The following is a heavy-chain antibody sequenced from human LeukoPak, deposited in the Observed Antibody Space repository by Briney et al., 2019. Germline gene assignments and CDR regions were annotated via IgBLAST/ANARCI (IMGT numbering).Heavy chain of an antibody. V-gene: IGHV3-23*01. Sequence: PGGSLRLSCAASGFTFSSYAMSWLRQAPGKGLEWVSAIRGSGGSTYYADSVKGRFTISRDNSKNTLYLQMHSLRAEDTAVYYCAKAQVVVAATPYWFDPWGQGTLVTVSS. J-gene: IGHJ5*02. CDR3: AKAQVVVAATPYWFDP. CDR1: GFTFSSYA. CDR2: IRGSGGST. D-gene: IGHD2-15*01.